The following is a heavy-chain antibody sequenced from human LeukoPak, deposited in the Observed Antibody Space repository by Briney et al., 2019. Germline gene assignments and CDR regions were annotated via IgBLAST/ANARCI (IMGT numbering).Heavy chain of an antibody. CDR2: INHSGST. CDR1: GESFSGYY. J-gene: IGHJ4*02. D-gene: IGHD3-16*02. V-gene: IGHV4-34*01. CDR3: ARRRYYDYVWGSYLRYYFDY. Sequence: SETLSLTCAVYGESFSGYYWSWIRQPPGKGLEWIGEINHSGSTNYNPSLKSRVTISVDTSKNQFSLKLSSVTAADTAVYYCARRRYYDYVWGSYLRYYFDYWGQGTLVTVSS.